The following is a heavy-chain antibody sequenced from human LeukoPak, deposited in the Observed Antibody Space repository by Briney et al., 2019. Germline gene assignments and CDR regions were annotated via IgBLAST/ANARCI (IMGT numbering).Heavy chain of an antibody. CDR1: GYTFGTHW. CDR3: ARDYSGEWEQLTGWWFDP. CDR2: INPSGDFR. J-gene: IGHJ5*02. Sequence: ASVKVSCKASGYTFGTHWMHWVRQAPGQGLEWMAIINPSGDFRSYAQKFQGRLTVTRDMSTRTVYMELSDLRPEDTAVYYCARDYSGEWEQLTGWWFDPWGQGTLVIVSS. V-gene: IGHV1-46*01. D-gene: IGHD1-26*01.